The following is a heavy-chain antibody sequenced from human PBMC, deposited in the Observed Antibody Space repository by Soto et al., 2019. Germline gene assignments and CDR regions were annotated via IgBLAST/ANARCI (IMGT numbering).Heavy chain of an antibody. CDR3: TTDPYYYNSSGYSPYFDY. CDR2: IKSKTDGGTT. D-gene: IGHD3-22*01. J-gene: IGHJ4*02. CDR1: GFIFSNAW. V-gene: IGHV3-15*07. Sequence: GGSLRLSCAASGFIFSNAWMNWVRQAPGKGLEWVGRIKSKTDGGTTDYAAPVKGKFTISRDDSKNTLYLQMNSLKTEDTAVYYCTTDPYYYNSSGYSPYFDYWGQGTLVTVSS.